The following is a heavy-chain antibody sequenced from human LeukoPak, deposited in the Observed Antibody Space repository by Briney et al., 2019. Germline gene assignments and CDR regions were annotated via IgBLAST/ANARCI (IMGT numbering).Heavy chain of an antibody. V-gene: IGHV1-24*01. CDR1: GYTLTELS. Sequence: GSVKVSCKVSGYTLTELSMHWVRQAPGKGLEWMGGFDPEDGETIYAQKFQGRVTMTEDTSTDTAYMELSSLRSEDTAVYYCATFGITGTASDYWGQGTLVTVSS. CDR2: FDPEDGET. CDR3: ATFGITGTASDY. J-gene: IGHJ4*02. D-gene: IGHD1-20*01.